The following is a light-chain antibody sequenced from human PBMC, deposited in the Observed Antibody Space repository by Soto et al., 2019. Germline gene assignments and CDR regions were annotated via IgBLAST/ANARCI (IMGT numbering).Light chain of an antibody. J-gene: IGKJ1*01. CDR2: TAS. CDR1: QSISFY. Sequence: DIEMTQSPSSLSASVGDRVTITCRASQSISFYLNWYQQKPGKAPKLLIYTASIVQSGVPSRISGSGSETEFTPTITSLHPADFATYQCQQSYSMPRTFGQGTKVDIK. CDR3: QQSYSMPRT. V-gene: IGKV1-39*01.